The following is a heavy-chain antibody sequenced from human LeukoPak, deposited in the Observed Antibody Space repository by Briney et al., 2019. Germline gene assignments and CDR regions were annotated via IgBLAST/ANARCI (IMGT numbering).Heavy chain of an antibody. CDR3: ARELVVVPAYNYYGLDV. D-gene: IGHD2-2*01. Sequence: GGSLRLSCAASGFTVSSNYMNWVRPAAGKGLEWVSFIYRDGTTSYADSVKGRFTISRDNSRNTLYLQMNSLRTEDTAVYYRARELVVVPAYNYYGLDVWGQGTTVTVSS. CDR1: GFTVSSNY. CDR2: IYRDGTT. V-gene: IGHV3-53*01. J-gene: IGHJ6*02.